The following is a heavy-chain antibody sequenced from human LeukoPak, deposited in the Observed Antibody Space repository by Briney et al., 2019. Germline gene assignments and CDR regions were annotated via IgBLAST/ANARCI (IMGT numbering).Heavy chain of an antibody. CDR1: GGSISSYY. CDR2: IYHSGST. D-gene: IGHD3-3*01. V-gene: IGHV4-59*12. Sequence: SETLSLTCTVSGGSISSYYWSWIRQPPGKGLEWIGYIYHSGSTYYNPSLKSRVTISVDRSKNQFSLKLSSVTAADTAVYYCARVVLPYYDFWSGPTIYGMDVWGQGTTVTVSS. J-gene: IGHJ6*02. CDR3: ARVVLPYYDFWSGPTIYGMDV.